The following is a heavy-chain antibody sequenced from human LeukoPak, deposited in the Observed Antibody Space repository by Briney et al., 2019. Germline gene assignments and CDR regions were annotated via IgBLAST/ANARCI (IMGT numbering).Heavy chain of an antibody. V-gene: IGHV4-59*08. Sequence: PSETLSLTCTVSGGSISSYYWSWIRQPPGKGLEWIGFIYYSGSTNYNPSLKSRVSISVDTSKNQFSLKLSSVTATDTAVYYCARIYGGNSGWYFDLWGRGTLVTVSS. J-gene: IGHJ2*01. CDR1: GGSISSYY. D-gene: IGHD4-23*01. CDR2: IYYSGST. CDR3: ARIYGGNSGWYFDL.